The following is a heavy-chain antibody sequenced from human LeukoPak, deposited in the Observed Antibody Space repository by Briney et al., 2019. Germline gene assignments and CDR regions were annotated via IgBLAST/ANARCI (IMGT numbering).Heavy chain of an antibody. CDR1: GGSFSGYY. J-gene: IGHJ5*02. CDR3: ARRDGFDDWFDP. V-gene: IGHV4-34*01. CDR2: INHSGST. Sequence: PSETLSLTCAVYGGSFSGYYWSWIRQPPGKGLEWIGEINHSGSTNYNPSLKSRVTISVDTSKNQFSLKLSSVTAADTAVYSCARRDGFDDWFDPWDQGTLVTVSS. D-gene: IGHD3-10*01.